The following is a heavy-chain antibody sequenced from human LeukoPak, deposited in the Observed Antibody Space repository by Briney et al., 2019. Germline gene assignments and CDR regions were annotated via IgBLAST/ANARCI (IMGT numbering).Heavy chain of an antibody. CDR2: IYYSGST. V-gene: IGHV4-39*01. J-gene: IGHJ4*02. D-gene: IGHD2-21*02. Sequence: SETLSLTCTVSGGSISSSDYYWGWIRQPPGTGLEWIASIYYSGSTYYSPSLKSGVTISVDTSKNQFSLKLSSVTAADTAVYYCATSYCSGDCYSRTGDYWGQGTLVTVSS. CDR3: ATSYCSGDCYSRTGDY. CDR1: GGSISSSDYY.